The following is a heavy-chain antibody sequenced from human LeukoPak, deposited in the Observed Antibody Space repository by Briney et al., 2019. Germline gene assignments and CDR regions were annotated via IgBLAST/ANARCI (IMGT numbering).Heavy chain of an antibody. CDR2: IKQDGSEK. CDR1: RFTFSSYW. Sequence: GGSLRLSCAASRFTFSSYWMSWVRQAPGKGLEWVANIKQDGSEKYYVDSVKGRFTISRDNAKNSLYLQMNSLRAEDTAVYYCASDREYYYGSGSFDYWGQGALVTVSS. J-gene: IGHJ4*02. V-gene: IGHV3-7*04. D-gene: IGHD3-10*01. CDR3: ASDREYYYGSGSFDY.